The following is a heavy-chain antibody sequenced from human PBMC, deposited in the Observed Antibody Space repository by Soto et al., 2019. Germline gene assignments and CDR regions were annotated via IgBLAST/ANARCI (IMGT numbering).Heavy chain of an antibody. D-gene: IGHD3-9*01. V-gene: IGHV3-23*01. CDR3: AKERASHDILTGYYLHYGMDV. J-gene: IGHJ6*02. CDR1: GFTFSSYA. Sequence: GESLKISCAASGFTFSSYAMSWVRQAPGKGLEWVSAISGSGGSTYYADSVKGRFTISRDNSKNTLYLQMNSLRAEDTAVYYCAKERASHDILTGYYLHYGMDVWGQGTTVTVSS. CDR2: ISGSGGST.